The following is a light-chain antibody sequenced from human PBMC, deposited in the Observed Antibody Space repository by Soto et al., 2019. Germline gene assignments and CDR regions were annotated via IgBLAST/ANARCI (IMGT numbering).Light chain of an antibody. J-gene: IGKJ1*01. Sequence: EIQMTQSPSTRSASVGDRFTITCRASQSISTWLAWYQQKPGKSPNLLIYDASSLESGVPSRFSGSGSGTEFTLTISSLQPEDFASYYYPQYNSYSTFGQGTKVDIK. CDR2: DAS. CDR3: PQYNSYST. CDR1: QSISTW. V-gene: IGKV1-5*01.